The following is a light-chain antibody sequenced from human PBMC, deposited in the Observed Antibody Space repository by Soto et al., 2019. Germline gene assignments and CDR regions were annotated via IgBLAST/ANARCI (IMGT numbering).Light chain of an antibody. Sequence: QAVLTQPPSASGTPGQRVTISCSGTSSNIGTNYVYWYQQFPGTAPKLLIYRNKQRPSGVPDRFSGSKSDTSASLAISWLRSEDEADYYCAAWDDSLSGPVLGGGTKLTVL. V-gene: IGLV1-47*01. J-gene: IGLJ2*01. CDR2: RNK. CDR3: AAWDDSLSGPV. CDR1: SSNIGTNY.